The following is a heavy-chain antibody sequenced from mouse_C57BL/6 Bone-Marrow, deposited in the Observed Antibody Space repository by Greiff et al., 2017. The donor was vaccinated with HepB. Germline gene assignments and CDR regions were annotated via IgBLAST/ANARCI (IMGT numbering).Heavy chain of an antibody. Sequence: VQLQQSGAELARPGASVTLSCKASGYTFPDHILTWVKQRPGLGLEWIGRIYPVSGDTNYNQKFMGKATFSVDRSSSTVYMVLSSLTSEDPAVYYCGGGEDFDVWGTGTTVTVAS. V-gene: IGHV1-11*01. CDR2: IYPVSGDT. CDR1: GYTFPDHI. CDR3: GGGEDFDV. J-gene: IGHJ1*03.